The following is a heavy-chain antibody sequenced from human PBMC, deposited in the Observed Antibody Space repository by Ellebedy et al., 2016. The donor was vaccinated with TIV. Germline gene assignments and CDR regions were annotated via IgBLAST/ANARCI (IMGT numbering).Heavy chain of an antibody. V-gene: IGHV1-18*01. J-gene: IGHJ3*01. CDR3: AGRLEGATHEAFYV. CDR2: FSPYNGHT. CDR1: STYA. Sequence: AASVKVSCKASSTYAINWVRQAPGQGLEWMGWFSPYNGHTDYALQLQGRVTMTIDTSTTTAYMELRSLRTDDTAIYYCAGRLEGATHEAFYVWGQGTRVTVSS. D-gene: IGHD1-26*01.